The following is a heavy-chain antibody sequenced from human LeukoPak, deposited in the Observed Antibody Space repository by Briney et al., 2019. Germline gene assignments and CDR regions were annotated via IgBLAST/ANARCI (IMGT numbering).Heavy chain of an antibody. J-gene: IGHJ4*02. CDR3: ANPRGYSSGYNY. D-gene: IGHD6-19*01. CDR1: GGTFSSYA. Sequence: SVKVSCKASGGTFSSYAISWVRQAPGQGLEWMGGIIPIFGTANYAQKFQGRVTITADKSTSTAYMELSSLRSEDTAVYYCANPRGYSSGYNYWGQGTLVTVSS. CDR2: IIPIFGTA. V-gene: IGHV1-69*06.